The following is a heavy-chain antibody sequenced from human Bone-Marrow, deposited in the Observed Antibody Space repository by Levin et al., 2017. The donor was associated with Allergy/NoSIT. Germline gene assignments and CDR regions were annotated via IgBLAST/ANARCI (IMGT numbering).Heavy chain of an antibody. CDR2: IYYSGNT. J-gene: IGHJ1*01. CDR1: GGSISSGAYY. V-gene: IGHV4-31*03. D-gene: IGHD6-25*01. Sequence: LRLSCTVSGGSISSGAYYWSWIRQHPGKGLEWIGYIYYSGNTYYNPSLKSRVSLSLDTSKNQFSLRLSSVTAADTAVYYCARARVAAAAAFQDWGQGTLVTVSS. CDR3: ARARVAAAAAFQD.